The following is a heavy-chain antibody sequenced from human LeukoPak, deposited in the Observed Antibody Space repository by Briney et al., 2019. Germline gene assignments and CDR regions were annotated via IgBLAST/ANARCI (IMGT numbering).Heavy chain of an antibody. CDR2: ISSSSSYI. CDR1: GFTFSSYA. J-gene: IGHJ6*02. CDR3: ASFGGRYYDFWSGYPDYYGMDV. V-gene: IGHV3-21*01. D-gene: IGHD3-3*01. Sequence: GGSLRLSCAASGFTFSSYALTWVRQAPGKGLEWVSSISSSSSYIYYADSVKGRFTISRDNAKNSLYLQMNSLRAEDTAVYYCASFGGRYYDFWSGYPDYYGMDVWGQGTTVTVSS.